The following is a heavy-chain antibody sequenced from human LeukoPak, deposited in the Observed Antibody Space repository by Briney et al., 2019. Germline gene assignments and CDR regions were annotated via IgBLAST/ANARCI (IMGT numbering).Heavy chain of an antibody. CDR3: ARASPVDFWSGYFLGGDNWFDP. D-gene: IGHD3-3*01. CDR2: ISSSSSYI. Sequence: PGGSLRLSCAASGFTFSTYNMNWVRQAPGKGLEWVSSISSSSSYIYYADSVKDGFTISRDNAKNSLYLQMNSLRAEDTAVYYCARASPVDFWSGYFLGGDNWFDPWGQGTLVTVSS. J-gene: IGHJ5*02. CDR1: GFTFSTYN. V-gene: IGHV3-21*01.